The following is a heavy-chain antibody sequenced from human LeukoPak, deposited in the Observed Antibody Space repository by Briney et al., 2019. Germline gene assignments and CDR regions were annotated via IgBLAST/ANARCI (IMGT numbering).Heavy chain of an antibody. CDR3: ARETREAGSGDHQTDAFDI. CDR1: GFTVRDYW. J-gene: IGHJ3*02. CDR2: INSDASRP. D-gene: IGHD2-15*01. V-gene: IGHV3-74*01. Sequence: PGGSLRLSCAASGFTVRDYWMHWVRHAPGKGLVWVSRINSDASRPSYADFVKGRFTISRDNAKNTLYLQMNSLRVEDTALYYCARETREAGSGDHQTDAFDIWGQGTMVSVSS.